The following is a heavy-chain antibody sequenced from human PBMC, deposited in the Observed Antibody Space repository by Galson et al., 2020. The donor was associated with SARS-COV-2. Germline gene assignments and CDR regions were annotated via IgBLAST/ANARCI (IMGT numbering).Heavy chain of an antibody. V-gene: IGHV4-31*03. CDR1: GGSISSGDFY. J-gene: IGHJ4*02. CDR2: IYYSGST. D-gene: IGHD3-22*01. Sequence: LRLSCTVSGGSISSGDFYWSWIRQHPGKGLEWIGYIYYSGSTYYNPSLESRVTISVDTSKTQFSLKLRSVTAADTAVYYCARGTGAYYDSRGYDSWGQGTLVTVYS. CDR3: ARGTGAYYDSRGYDS.